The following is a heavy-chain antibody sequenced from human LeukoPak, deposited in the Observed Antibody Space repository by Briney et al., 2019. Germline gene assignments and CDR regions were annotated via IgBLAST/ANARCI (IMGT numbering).Heavy chain of an antibody. CDR3: ARGDSSSSTSLLFH. J-gene: IGHJ4*02. Sequence: PSETLSLTCTVSGGSISSSSYYWGWIRQPPGKGLEWIGSIYYSGSTYYNPSLKSRVTISVDTSKNQFSLKLSSVTAADTAVYYCARGDSSSSTSLLFHWGQGTLVTVSS. CDR2: IYYSGST. V-gene: IGHV4-39*07. CDR1: GGSISSSSYY. D-gene: IGHD2-2*01.